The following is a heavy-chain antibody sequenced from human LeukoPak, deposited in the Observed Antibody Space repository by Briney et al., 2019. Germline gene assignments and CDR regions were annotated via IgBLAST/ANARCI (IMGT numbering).Heavy chain of an antibody. Sequence: GGSLRLSCATSGFVFRTYGMHWVRQAPGKGLEWMSLIWFDGNNEYYADSVKGRFTISRDNALNSLYLQMNSLRAEDTAIYYCARSIPYGTTWYGRSDYWGQGTLVTVSS. CDR1: GFVFRTYG. D-gene: IGHD6-13*01. V-gene: IGHV3-33*01. CDR2: IWFDGNNE. CDR3: ARSIPYGTTWYGRSDY. J-gene: IGHJ4*02.